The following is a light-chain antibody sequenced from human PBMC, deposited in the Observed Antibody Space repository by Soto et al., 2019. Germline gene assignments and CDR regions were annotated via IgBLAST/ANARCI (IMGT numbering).Light chain of an antibody. CDR2: ATS. CDR1: QGISSW. CDR3: QQANSFPLT. J-gene: IGKJ4*01. Sequence: IRMTQSPSSLSASTGDRVTITCRASQGISSWLVWYQQKPGKAPKLLIHATSGLQSGVPSRFSGSGSGTDFTLTISNLQSEDFATYYCQQANSFPLTFGGGTKVDIK. V-gene: IGKV1-12*01.